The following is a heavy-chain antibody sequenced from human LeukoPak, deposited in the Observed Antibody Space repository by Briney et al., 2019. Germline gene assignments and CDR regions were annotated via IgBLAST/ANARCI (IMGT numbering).Heavy chain of an antibody. CDR2: IRYDGSNK. V-gene: IGHV3-30*02. CDR3: AKLENYYDSSGHPEFRPFRYMDV. J-gene: IGHJ6*03. CDR1: GFTFSSYG. Sequence: GGSLRLSCAASGFTFSSYGMHWVRQAPGKGLEWVAFIRYDGSNKYYADFVKGRFTISRDNSKNTLYLQMNSLRAEDTAVYYCAKLENYYDSSGHPEFRPFRYMDVWGKGTTVTVSS. D-gene: IGHD3-22*01.